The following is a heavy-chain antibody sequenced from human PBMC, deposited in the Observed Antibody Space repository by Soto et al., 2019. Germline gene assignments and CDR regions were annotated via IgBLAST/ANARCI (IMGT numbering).Heavy chain of an antibody. J-gene: IGHJ6*02. Sequence: QVQLVQSGAEVKKPGSSVKVSCKASGGTFSSYTISWVRQAPGQGLEWMGRIIPILGIANYAQKFQGRVTITADKSTNTAYMELSSLRSEDTAVYYCARARAVAAYYYGMDVWGQGTTVTVSS. CDR2: IIPILGIA. V-gene: IGHV1-69*02. D-gene: IGHD6-19*01. CDR1: GGTFSSYT. CDR3: ARARAVAAYYYGMDV.